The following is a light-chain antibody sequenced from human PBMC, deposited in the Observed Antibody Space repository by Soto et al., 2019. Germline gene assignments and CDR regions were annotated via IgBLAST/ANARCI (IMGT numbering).Light chain of an antibody. CDR3: QQGSDWPPTYT. V-gene: IGKV3-11*01. J-gene: IGKJ2*01. Sequence: EMVLTQSPATLSLSPGERVTLSCRASQSVSNSLVWYQQKAGQAPRLLLYGISYRATGVPARFSGSGSGTDLTLSISSLEPEDFAISYCQQGSDWPPTYTFGQGTKLEIK. CDR2: GIS. CDR1: QSVSNS.